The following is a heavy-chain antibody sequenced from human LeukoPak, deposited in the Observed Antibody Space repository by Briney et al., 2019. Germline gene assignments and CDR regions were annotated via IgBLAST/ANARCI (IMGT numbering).Heavy chain of an antibody. CDR3: ASAGSSGYFHAACDS. D-gene: IGHD3-22*01. V-gene: IGHV1-69*13. Sequence: GASVKVSCKASGGTVSSYAISWGRQAPGQGLEWMGGIIPIFGTANYAQKFQGRVTITADESTSTAYMELSSLRSEDTAVYYCASAGSSGYFHAACDSWGQGPMVTASS. CDR1: GGTVSSYA. J-gene: IGHJ3*02. CDR2: IIPIFGTA.